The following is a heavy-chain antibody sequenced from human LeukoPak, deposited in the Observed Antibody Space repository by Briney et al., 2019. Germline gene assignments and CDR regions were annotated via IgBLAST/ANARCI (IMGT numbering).Heavy chain of an antibody. CDR2: ISYDGSNK. D-gene: IGHD3-10*01. V-gene: IGHV3-30*04. CDR1: GFTFSSYA. CDR3: ARGPSITMVRGGQWYYYMDV. J-gene: IGHJ6*03. Sequence: GGTLRLSCAASGFTFSSYAMHWVRQAPGKGLEWVAVISYDGSNKYYADSVKGRFTISRDNSKNTLYLQMNSLRAEDTAVYYCARGPSITMVRGGQWYYYMDVWGKGTTVTISS.